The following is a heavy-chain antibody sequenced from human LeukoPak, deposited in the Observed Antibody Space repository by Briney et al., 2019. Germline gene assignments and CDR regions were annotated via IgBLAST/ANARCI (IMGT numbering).Heavy chain of an antibody. J-gene: IGHJ3*02. V-gene: IGHV4-31*03. CDR2: IYYTGST. CDR3: ARDLAYRSSLRGTFDI. D-gene: IGHD6-19*01. Sequence: PSQTLSLTCNVSGDIIGSGGYFWSWIRKHPGKGLEWIGYIYYTGSTNYNPSFKSRVTISVDTSKKQFSLKLSSVTAADTAVYYCARDLAYRSSLRGTFDIWGQGTKVTVSS. CDR1: GDIIGSGGYF.